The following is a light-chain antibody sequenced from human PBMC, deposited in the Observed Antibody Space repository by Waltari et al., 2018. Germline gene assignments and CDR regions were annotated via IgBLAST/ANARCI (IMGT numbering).Light chain of an antibody. J-gene: IGLJ3*02. V-gene: IGLV2-14*03. CDR2: PVS. CDR1: SSDIATYNY. CDR3: SSYTSTDTWV. Sequence: QSALTQPASASGSPGQSITISCTGTSSDIATYNYVSWYQQHPGKAPKLMIYPVSNRPSWVSNRFSASKAGNTASLTISGLQAEDEADYYCSSYTSTDTWVFGGGTKLTVL.